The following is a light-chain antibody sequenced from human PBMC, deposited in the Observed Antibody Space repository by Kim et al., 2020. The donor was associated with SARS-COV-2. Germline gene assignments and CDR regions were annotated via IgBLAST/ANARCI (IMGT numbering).Light chain of an antibody. Sequence: DIQMTQSPSAMSASVGDRVTITCRASQGINSYLVWFQQKPGKVPKRLIYGASNLQSGVPSRFSGSGSGTEFTLTISSLQPEDFATYYCLQHNSYPLTFGGGTKVEIK. CDR3: LQHNSYPLT. J-gene: IGKJ4*01. CDR2: GAS. CDR1: QGINSY. V-gene: IGKV1-17*03.